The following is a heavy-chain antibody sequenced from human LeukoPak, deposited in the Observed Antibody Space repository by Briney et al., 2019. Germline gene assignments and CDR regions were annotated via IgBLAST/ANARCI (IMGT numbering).Heavy chain of an antibody. V-gene: IGHV1-2*04. CDR1: GYTFTGYY. J-gene: IGHJ4*02. CDR2: INPNSGGT. CDR3: ARESGYSGYDYDY. D-gene: IGHD5-12*01. Sequence: ASVKVSCKASGYTFTGYYMHWVRQAPGQGLEWMGWINPNSGGTNYAQKFQGWVTMTRDTSISTAYMELSRLRSDDTAVYYCARESGYSGYDYDYWGQGPLVTVSS.